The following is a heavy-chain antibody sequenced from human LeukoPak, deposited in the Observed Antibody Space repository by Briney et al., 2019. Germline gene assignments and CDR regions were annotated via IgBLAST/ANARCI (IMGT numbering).Heavy chain of an antibody. J-gene: IGHJ4*02. D-gene: IGHD4-23*01. CDR3: ARRKDGGNYFDY. V-gene: IGHV6-1*01. Sequence: SQTLSLTCAISGDSISSNSATWNWIRQSPSRGLEWLGRTYYRSKWYNEYAVSVKSRMTINADTSKNQFSLQLNSVTPEDTAVYYCARRKDGGNYFDYWGQGTLVTVFS. CDR1: GDSISSNSAT. CDR2: TYYRSKWYN.